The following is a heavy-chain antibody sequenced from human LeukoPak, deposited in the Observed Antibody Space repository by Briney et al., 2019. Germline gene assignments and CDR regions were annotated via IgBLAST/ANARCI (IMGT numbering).Heavy chain of an antibody. J-gene: IGHJ4*02. Sequence: GGSLRLSCASSGFTFSSYAMSWVGQAPGKGLEWVSAISISGGSTYYADSVRGRFTISRDNSKSTLYLQMNSLRAEDTAVYYCAKDLGYDILTGYHSFDYWGQGTLVTVSS. CDR1: GFTFSSYA. CDR3: AKDLGYDILTGYHSFDY. CDR2: ISISGGST. V-gene: IGHV3-23*01. D-gene: IGHD3-9*01.